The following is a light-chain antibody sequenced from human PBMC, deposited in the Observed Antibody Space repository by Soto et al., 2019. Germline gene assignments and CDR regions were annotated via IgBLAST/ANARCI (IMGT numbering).Light chain of an antibody. CDR2: DAS. CDR1: RSVSSW. V-gene: IGKV1-5*01. CDR3: QQYNPYSPWT. J-gene: IGKJ1*01. Sequence: DIQMTQSPSTLSASLGDTVTITCRASRSVSSWLAWYQQRAGKAPKVLMYDASNLESGVPSRFSGSGSGTEFTLTISSLQPDDFATYYCQQYNPYSPWTFGQGTKVDIK.